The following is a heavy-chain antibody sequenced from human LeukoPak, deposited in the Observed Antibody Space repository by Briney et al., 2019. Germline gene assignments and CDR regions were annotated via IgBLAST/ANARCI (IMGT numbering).Heavy chain of an antibody. V-gene: IGHV3-13*01. CDR1: GFTFSSYA. D-gene: IGHD3-22*01. CDR3: ARVDYYDSSGYYLD. Sequence: GGSLRLSCAASGFTFSSYAMSWVRQAPGKGLEWVSAIGTAGDTYYPGSVKGRFTISRENAKNSLYLQMNSLRAGDTAVYYCARVDYYDSSGYYLDWGQGTLVTVSS. CDR2: IGTAGDT. J-gene: IGHJ4*02.